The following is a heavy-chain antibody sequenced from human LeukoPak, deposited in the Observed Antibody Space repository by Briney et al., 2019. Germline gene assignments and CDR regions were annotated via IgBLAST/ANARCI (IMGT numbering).Heavy chain of an antibody. Sequence: ASVKGSFQASGYTLPSYFLHWVRQAPGQGREWVGIITPSGADTTYAQKFQGRVTMTRDLTTDTVYMEVSSLRSEDTAVYYCARAFPGTASYDYWGHGTLVIVSS. V-gene: IGHV1-46*01. CDR3: ARAFPGTASYDY. CDR2: ITPSGADT. CDR1: GYTLPSYF. J-gene: IGHJ4*01. D-gene: IGHD2-21*02.